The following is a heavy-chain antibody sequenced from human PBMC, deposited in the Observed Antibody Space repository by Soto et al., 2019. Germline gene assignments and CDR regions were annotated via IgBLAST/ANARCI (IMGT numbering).Heavy chain of an antibody. CDR1: GGSVSSGNYF. D-gene: IGHD1-20*01. CDR3: ARRLIDTWNQGHAFDF. J-gene: IGHJ3*01. V-gene: IGHV4-39*01. CDR2: IYYNGDT. Sequence: QLQLQESGPGLVKPAETLSLKCAVSGGSVSSGNYFWGWIRQPPGKGLGWIGNIYYNGDTYYSPSINGRVTMSVDTAQNQFSLRLTSLTAADTAVYYCARRLIDTWNQGHAFDFWGQGTLVTVSS.